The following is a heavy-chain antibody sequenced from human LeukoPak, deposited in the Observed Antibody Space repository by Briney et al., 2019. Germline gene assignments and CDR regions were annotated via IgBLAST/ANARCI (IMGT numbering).Heavy chain of an antibody. D-gene: IGHD2-2*01. CDR1: GFTFSSYS. Sequence: GGSLRLSCAASGFTFSSYSMNWVRQAPGKGLEWVSSISSSSSYIYYADSVKGRFTISRDNAKNSPYLQMNSLRAEDTAVYYCARFSLRDIVVVPAANNWFDPWGQGTLVTVSS. CDR3: ARFSLRDIVVVPAANNWFDP. V-gene: IGHV3-21*01. CDR2: ISSSSSYI. J-gene: IGHJ5*02.